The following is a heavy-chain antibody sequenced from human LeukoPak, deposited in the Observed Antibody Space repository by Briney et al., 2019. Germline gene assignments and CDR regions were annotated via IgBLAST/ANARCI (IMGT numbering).Heavy chain of an antibody. Sequence: GGSLRLSCAASGFTVSSNYMSWVRRAPGIGLEWVSAISGSGDKTYYVDSVKGRFTISRDNSKNTLYLQMNSLRVEDAAVYYCARGGYSSGWYFDYWGQGTLVTVSS. D-gene: IGHD6-19*01. CDR1: GFTVSSNY. CDR3: ARGGYSSGWYFDY. J-gene: IGHJ4*02. V-gene: IGHV3-23*01. CDR2: ISGSGDKT.